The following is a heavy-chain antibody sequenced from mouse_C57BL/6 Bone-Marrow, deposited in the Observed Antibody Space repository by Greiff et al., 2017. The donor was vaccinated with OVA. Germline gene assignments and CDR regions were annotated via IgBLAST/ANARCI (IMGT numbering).Heavy chain of an antibody. J-gene: IGHJ2*01. CDR2: IRSKSNNYAT. Sequence: EVQGVESGGGLVQPKGSLKLSCAASGFSFNTYAMNWVRQAPGKGLEWVARIRSKSNNYATYYADSVKDRFTISRDDSESMLYLQMNNLKTEDTAMYYCVRDYGSSLYYFDYWGQGTTLTVSS. D-gene: IGHD1-1*01. CDR3: VRDYGSSLYYFDY. CDR1: GFSFNTYA. V-gene: IGHV10-1*01.